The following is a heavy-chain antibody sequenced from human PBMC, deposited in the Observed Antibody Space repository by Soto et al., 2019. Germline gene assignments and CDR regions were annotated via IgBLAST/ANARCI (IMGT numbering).Heavy chain of an antibody. CDR2: IDTLSRTM. V-gene: IGHV3-48*01. Sequence: EVQLVESGGGLVQPGGSLRLSCAASGFTFSSSSMNWVRQAPGKGLEWVSFIDTLSRTMYYADSVRGRFTISRDNAKTSLYLQMNSLRAEDTAIYYCTGGGVSSGPGYWGQGTLVIVYS. D-gene: IGHD3-22*01. J-gene: IGHJ4*02. CDR3: TGGGVSSGPGY. CDR1: GFTFSSSS.